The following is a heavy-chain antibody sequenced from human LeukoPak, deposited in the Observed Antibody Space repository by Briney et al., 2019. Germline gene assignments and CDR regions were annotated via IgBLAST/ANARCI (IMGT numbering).Heavy chain of an antibody. CDR1: GGSISSSSYY. Sequence: SETLSLTCTVSGGSISSSSYYWGWIRQPPGKGLEWIGEINHSGSTNYNPSLKSRVTISVDTSKNQFSLKLSSVTAADTAVYYCARHYRPNDYVWGSYRYTSGGDYFDYWGQGTLVTVSS. D-gene: IGHD3-16*02. V-gene: IGHV4-39*01. CDR3: ARHYRPNDYVWGSYRYTSGGDYFDY. CDR2: INHSGST. J-gene: IGHJ4*02.